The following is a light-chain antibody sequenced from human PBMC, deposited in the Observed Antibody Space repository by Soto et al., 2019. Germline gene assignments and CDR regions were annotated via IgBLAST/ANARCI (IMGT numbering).Light chain of an antibody. CDR3: AAWDDRLSDLL. Sequence: QSVLTQPPSASGTPGQRVTISCSESNSNIGSNPVHWYQQFPGTAPKVLIYSNYQRPSGVPDRFSGSKSGTSASLAISGLQSEDEADYYCAAWDDRLSDLLFGGGTKVTVL. J-gene: IGLJ2*01. CDR1: NSNIGSNP. CDR2: SNY. V-gene: IGLV1-44*01.